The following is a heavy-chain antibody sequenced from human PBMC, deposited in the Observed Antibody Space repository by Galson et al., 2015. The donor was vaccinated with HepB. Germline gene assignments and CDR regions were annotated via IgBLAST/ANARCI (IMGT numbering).Heavy chain of an antibody. Sequence: QSGAEVKKPGESLRISCKGSGYSFTSYWINWVRQMPGKGLELVGRIDPSDSYTKYSPSFQGHVTISADKSINPAYLQWSSLKASDTAMYYCARSPKYNYGQTLGYWGQGTLVTVSS. J-gene: IGHJ4*02. CDR1: GYSFTSYW. V-gene: IGHV5-10-1*01. CDR2: IDPSDSYT. CDR3: ARSPKYNYGQTLGY. D-gene: IGHD5-18*01.